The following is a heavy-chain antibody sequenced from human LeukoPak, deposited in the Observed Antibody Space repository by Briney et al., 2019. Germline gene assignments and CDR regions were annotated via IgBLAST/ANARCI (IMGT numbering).Heavy chain of an antibody. Sequence: AASVKVSCKVSGYTLTELSMHWVRQAPGKGLEWMGGFDPEDGETIYAQKFQGRVTITRDTSASTAYMELSSLRSEDTAVYYCARANYGSGSYADYWGQGTLVTVSS. CDR2: FDPEDGET. V-gene: IGHV1-24*01. CDR1: GYTLTELS. CDR3: ARANYGSGSYADY. J-gene: IGHJ4*02. D-gene: IGHD3-10*01.